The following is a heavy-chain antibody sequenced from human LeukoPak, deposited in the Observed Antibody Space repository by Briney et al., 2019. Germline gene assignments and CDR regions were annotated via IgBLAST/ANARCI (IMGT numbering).Heavy chain of an antibody. V-gene: IGHV4-59*08. CDR3: ARLRYNYYYYGMDV. J-gene: IGHJ6*02. Sequence: SETLSLTCTVSGGSISSYYWSWIRQPPGKGLEWIGYIYYSGSTNYNPSLKSRVTISVDTSKNQFSLKLSSVTAAGTAVCYCARLRYNYYYYGMDVWGQGTTVTVSS. D-gene: IGHD5-18*01. CDR1: GGSISSYY. CDR2: IYYSGST.